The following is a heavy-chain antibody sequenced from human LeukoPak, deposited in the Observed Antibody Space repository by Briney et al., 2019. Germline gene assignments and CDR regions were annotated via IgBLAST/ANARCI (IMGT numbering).Heavy chain of an antibody. Sequence: GGSLRLSCAASGFTFSSYAMSWIRQAPGKGLEWVSNISSSGSTIYYADSVKGRFTISRDNAKNSLYLQMNSLRAEDTAVYYCARATKIAVAGTFYFDYWGQGTLVTVSS. D-gene: IGHD6-19*01. CDR3: ARATKIAVAGTFYFDY. J-gene: IGHJ4*02. CDR2: ISSSGSTI. CDR1: GFTFSSYA. V-gene: IGHV3-11*04.